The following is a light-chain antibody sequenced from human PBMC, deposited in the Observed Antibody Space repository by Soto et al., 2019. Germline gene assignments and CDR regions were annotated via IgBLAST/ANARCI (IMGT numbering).Light chain of an antibody. V-gene: IGKV1-5*03. Sequence: DIQMTQSPSTLSASVGDRVTITCRASQTISNWLALYQQKPGKAPKILLYKASNLESGVPLRFSGNGSGTEFALTISSLQPDDFATYYCQQYNTYWTFGQGTKV. CDR3: QQYNTYWT. CDR1: QTISNW. CDR2: KAS. J-gene: IGKJ1*01.